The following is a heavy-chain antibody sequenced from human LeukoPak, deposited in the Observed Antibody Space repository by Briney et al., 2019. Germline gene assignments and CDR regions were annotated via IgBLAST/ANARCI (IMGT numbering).Heavy chain of an antibody. V-gene: IGHV1-2*02. Sequence: ASVKVSCKASGYTFTGYDMHWVRQAPGQGLEWMGWINPKSGGTNYAQKFQGRVTMTTDTSTSTAYMELRSLRSDDTAVYYCASVSRTGSSSWYGYDAFDIWGQGTMVTVSS. CDR1: GYTFTGYD. CDR2: INPKSGGT. CDR3: ASVSRTGSSSWYGYDAFDI. J-gene: IGHJ3*02. D-gene: IGHD6-13*01.